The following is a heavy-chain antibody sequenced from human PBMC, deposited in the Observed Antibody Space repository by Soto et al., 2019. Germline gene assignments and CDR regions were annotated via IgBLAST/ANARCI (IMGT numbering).Heavy chain of an antibody. J-gene: IGHJ5*02. CDR1: GYTFTSYY. CDR3: ARAGTGNWFDP. V-gene: IGHV1-46*03. CDR2: INPSGGST. Sequence: ASVKVSCKASGYTFTSYYMHWVRQAPGQGLEWMGIINPSGGSTSYAQKFQGRVTMTRDTSTSTVYMGLSSLRSEDTAVYYCARAGTGNWFDPWGQGTLVTVSS.